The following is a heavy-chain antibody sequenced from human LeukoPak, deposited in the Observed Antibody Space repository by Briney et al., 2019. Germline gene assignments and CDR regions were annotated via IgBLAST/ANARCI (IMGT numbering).Heavy chain of an antibody. CDR2: VSYSGTT. CDR3: ASSISVAARFDY. Sequence: SETLSLTCAVYGGSFSGYYWSWIRQPPGKGLEWIGSVSYSGTTYYNPSLKSRVTISIDTSRNLFSLRLSSVTAADTAVYYCASSISVAARFDYWGQGTLVTVSS. V-gene: IGHV4-34*01. CDR1: GGSFSGYY. J-gene: IGHJ4*02. D-gene: IGHD6-13*01.